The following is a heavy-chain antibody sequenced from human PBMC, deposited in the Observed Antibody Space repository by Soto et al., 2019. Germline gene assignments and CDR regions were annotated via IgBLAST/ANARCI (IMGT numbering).Heavy chain of an antibody. CDR3: ASSYCSSTSCYVGNYYMDV. CDR2: IYYSGST. Sequence: QLQLQESGPGLVKPSETLSLTCTVSGGSISSSSYYWGWIRQPPGKGLEWIGSIYYSGSTYYNPSLKSRVTISVDTSKNQFSLKLSSVTAADTAVYYCASSYCSSTSCYVGNYYMDVWGKGTTVTVSS. V-gene: IGHV4-39*01. D-gene: IGHD2-2*01. CDR1: GGSISSSSYY. J-gene: IGHJ6*03.